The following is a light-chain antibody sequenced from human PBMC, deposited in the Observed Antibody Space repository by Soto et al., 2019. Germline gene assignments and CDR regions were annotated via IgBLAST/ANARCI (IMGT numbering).Light chain of an antibody. CDR2: TTS. J-gene: IGKJ5*01. V-gene: IGKV1-39*01. Sequence: DIQMTQSPSSLSASVGDRVTITCRASQTIAMYVNWFQQKPGKAPKPLIYTTSSLQSGVPPRFSGSGSETDFTLTISSLQPEDFATYYCQQANSFPITFGQGTRLEIK. CDR3: QQANSFPIT. CDR1: QTIAMY.